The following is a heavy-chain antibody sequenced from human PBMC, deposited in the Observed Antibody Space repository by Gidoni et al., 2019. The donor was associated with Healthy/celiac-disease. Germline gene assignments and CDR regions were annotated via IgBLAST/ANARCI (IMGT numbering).Heavy chain of an antibody. CDR2: ISGSGGST. D-gene: IGHD1-7*01. CDR3: AKPRYNWNYVPFDY. J-gene: IGHJ4*02. V-gene: IGHV3-23*01. CDR1: GFTFSSYA. Sequence: EVQLLESGGGLVQPGGSLRLSCAASGFTFSSYAMSWFRQAPGKGLEWVSAISGSGGSTYYADAVKGRFTISRDNSKNTLYLQMNSLRAEDTAVYYCAKPRYNWNYVPFDYWGQGTLVTVSS.